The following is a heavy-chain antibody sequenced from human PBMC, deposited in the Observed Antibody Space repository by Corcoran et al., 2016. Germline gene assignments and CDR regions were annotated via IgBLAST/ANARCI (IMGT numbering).Heavy chain of an antibody. V-gene: IGHV1-46*01. D-gene: IGHD6-13*01. CDR2: INPSGGST. Sequence: QVQLVQSGAEVKKPGASVKVSCKASGYTFTSYYMHWVRHAPGQGLEWMGIINPSGGSTSYAQKFQGRVTMNRDTSTSTVYMELSSLRSEDTAVYYCARDKGSRYGGCWFDPWGQGTLVTVSS. J-gene: IGHJ5*02. CDR1: GYTFTSYY. CDR3: ARDKGSRYGGCWFDP.